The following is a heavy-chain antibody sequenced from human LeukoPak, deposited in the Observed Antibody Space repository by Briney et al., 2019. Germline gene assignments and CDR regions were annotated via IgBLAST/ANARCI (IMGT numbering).Heavy chain of an antibody. D-gene: IGHD6-13*01. V-gene: IGHV4-39*01. J-gene: IGHJ5*02. CDR1: GGSISSTSHD. Sequence: PSETLSLTCSVSGGSISSTSHDWAWIRQPPGQGLEWIGSVCYSGTTYCNLSLKSRVTLSVDTSKNQFSLKLSSVTAADTAVYFCARSLGASSWVGNWFDPWGQGTPVTVSP. CDR2: VCYSGTT. CDR3: ARSLGASSWVGNWFDP.